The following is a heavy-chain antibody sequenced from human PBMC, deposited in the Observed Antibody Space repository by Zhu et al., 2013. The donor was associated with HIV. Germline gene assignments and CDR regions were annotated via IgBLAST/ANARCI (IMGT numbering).Heavy chain of an antibody. D-gene: IGHD4-17*01. CDR3: ARGSDYGGNSDWYFDL. V-gene: IGHV1-69*01. J-gene: IGHJ2*01. CDR2: IIPIFGTT. Sequence: QVQLVQSGAEVKKPGSSLMVSCKTSGGALSSYAISWVRQAPGQGLEWMGGIIPIFGTTNYAQKFQGRVTINADESTRTAYMELSSLKSEDTAVYYCARGSDYGGNSDWYFDLWGRGTLVTVSS. CDR1: GGALSSYA.